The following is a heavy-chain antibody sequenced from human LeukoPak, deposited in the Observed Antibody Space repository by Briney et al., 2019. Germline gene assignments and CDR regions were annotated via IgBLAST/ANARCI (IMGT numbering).Heavy chain of an antibody. CDR1: GFTFNNYG. Sequence: PGGSLRLSCAASGFTFNNYGMHWVRQAPGKGLEWVALIQPDGNDKYYADPVKGRFTVSRDNSKNTLFLQLNSLRVEDTAVYYCAKRDRVTEFDYWGQGTLVTVSS. CDR3: AKRDRVTEFDY. J-gene: IGHJ4*02. CDR2: IQPDGNDK. V-gene: IGHV3-30*02. D-gene: IGHD2-21*02.